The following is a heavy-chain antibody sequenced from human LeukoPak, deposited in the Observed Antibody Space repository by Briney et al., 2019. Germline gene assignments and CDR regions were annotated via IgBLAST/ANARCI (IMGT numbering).Heavy chain of an antibody. Sequence: ASVKVSCKASGYTFTGYYMHWVRQAPGQGLEWMGWINPNSGGTNYAQKFQGSVTMTRDTSISTAYMELSRLRSDDTAVYYCARPALEYAPYYYMDVWGKGTTVTVSS. V-gene: IGHV1-2*02. D-gene: IGHD2-2*01. J-gene: IGHJ6*03. CDR2: INPNSGGT. CDR1: GYTFTGYY. CDR3: ARPALEYAPYYYMDV.